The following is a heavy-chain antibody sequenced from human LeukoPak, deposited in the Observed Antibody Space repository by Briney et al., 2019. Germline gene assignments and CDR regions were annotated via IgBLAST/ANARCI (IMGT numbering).Heavy chain of an antibody. V-gene: IGHV3-21*01. CDR2: ISSGSSYI. D-gene: IGHD6-19*01. CDR3: ARARSGYTSGSDFDF. J-gene: IGHJ4*02. CDR1: GFTFSSYS. Sequence: PGGSLRLSCAASGFTFSSYSMNWVRQAPGEGLEWVSFISSGSSYIYCADSVKDQFTISRDNAKNSLYLQMNSLRAEDTAVYYCARARSGYTSGSDFDFWGQGTLVTVSS.